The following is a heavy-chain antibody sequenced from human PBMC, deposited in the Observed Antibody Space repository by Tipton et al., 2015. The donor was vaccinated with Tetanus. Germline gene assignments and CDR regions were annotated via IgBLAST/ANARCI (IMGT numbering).Heavy chain of an antibody. D-gene: IGHD3-22*01. CDR1: GLTVSINS. J-gene: IGHJ4*02. CDR3: APSRDSSGYFSTF. Sequence: GSLRLSCAVSGLTVSINSMSWVRQAPGKGLEWVSVIYSGGSTYYGGSVKGRFTISRDNSKNTVYLQMNSLRANDTALYYCAPSRDSSGYFSTFWGQGTLVTVAS. V-gene: IGHV3-53*01. CDR2: IYSGGST.